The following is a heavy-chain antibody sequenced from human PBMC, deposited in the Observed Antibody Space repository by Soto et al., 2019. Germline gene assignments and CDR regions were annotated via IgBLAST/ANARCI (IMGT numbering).Heavy chain of an antibody. CDR1: GFTVSSNY. CDR2: IYSGGST. D-gene: IGHD3-16*02. V-gene: IGHV3-66*01. Sequence: EVQLVESGGGLVQPGGSLRLSCAASGFTVSSNYMSWVRQAPGKGLEWVSVIYSGGSTYYADSVKGRFTISRANSKNTLYLQMNSLRAEDTAVYYCARDPLRSYRLGDYWGQGTLVTVSS. J-gene: IGHJ4*02. CDR3: ARDPLRSYRLGDY.